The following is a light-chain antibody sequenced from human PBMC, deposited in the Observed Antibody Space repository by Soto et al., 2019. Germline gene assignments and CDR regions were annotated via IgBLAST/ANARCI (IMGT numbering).Light chain of an antibody. V-gene: IGKV3-20*01. CDR1: QSVSSSY. J-gene: IGKJ1*01. Sequence: EIVWTQAPGTLSVSLGDRATLSCRASQSVSSSYLAWYQQKPGQAPRLLIYGASSRANGMPDRFSGSGSGTDFTLTISRLEPEDFAVYYCQQYGSSPTFGQGTKVDIK. CDR3: QQYGSSPT. CDR2: GAS.